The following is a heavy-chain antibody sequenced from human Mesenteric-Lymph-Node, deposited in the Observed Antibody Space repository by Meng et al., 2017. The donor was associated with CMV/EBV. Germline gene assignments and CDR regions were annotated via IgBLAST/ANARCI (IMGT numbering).Heavy chain of an antibody. CDR1: GGSFSGYY. J-gene: IGHJ4*02. V-gene: IGHV4-34*01. CDR2: INHSGST. CDR3: ARGSSYDILTGYFDY. D-gene: IGHD3-9*01. Sequence: QGQSHQCGAGPLKPPETLAVTCAVYGGSFSGYYWNWIRQSPEKGLEWIGEINHSGSTTYNPSFTSRIIISVDTSTNQISLNMSSVTAADTAVYYCARGSSYDILTGYFDYWGQGALVTVSS.